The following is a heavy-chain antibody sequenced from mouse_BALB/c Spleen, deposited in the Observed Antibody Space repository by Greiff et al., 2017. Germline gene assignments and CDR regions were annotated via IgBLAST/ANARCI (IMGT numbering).Heavy chain of an antibody. Sequence: EVMLVESGGGLVQPGGSRKLSCAASGFTFSSFGMHWVRQAPEKGLEWVAYISSGSSTIYYADTVKGRFTIARDNPKNTLFLQMTSLRSEDTAMYYCARCVDSSGSFAYWGQGTLVTVSA. V-gene: IGHV5-17*02. CDR3: ARCVDSSGSFAY. CDR1: GFTFSSFG. D-gene: IGHD3-2*01. J-gene: IGHJ3*01. CDR2: ISSGSSTI.